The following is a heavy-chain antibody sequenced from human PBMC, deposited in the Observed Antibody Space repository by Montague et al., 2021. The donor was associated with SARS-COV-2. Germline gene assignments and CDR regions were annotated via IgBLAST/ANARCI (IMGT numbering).Heavy chain of an antibody. CDR2: IYHSGTT. D-gene: IGHD3-3*01. J-gene: IGHJ6*02. CDR3: ARVVRYYDFWSGYTEYYYYGMDV. V-gene: IGHV4-59*11. CDR1: GGSMSHHY. Sequence: SETLSLTCTVAGGSMSHHYWSWIRQFPGKGLEWIGYIYHSGTTTYNPSLKSRVTISVETSKNQFSLKLSSVTAADTATYYCARVVRYYDFWSGYTEYYYYGMDVWGQGTTVTVSS.